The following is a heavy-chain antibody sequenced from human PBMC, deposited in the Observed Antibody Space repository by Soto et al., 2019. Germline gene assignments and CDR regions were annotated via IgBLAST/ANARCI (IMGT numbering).Heavy chain of an antibody. D-gene: IGHD3-22*01. V-gene: IGHV1-3*01. CDR1: GYTFTSYA. Sequence: GASVKVSCKASGYTFTSYAMHWVRQAPGQRLEWMGWINAGNGNTKYSQKFQGRVTITRDTSASTAYMELSSLRSEDTAVYYCARVLPKYYYDSSGSLDYWGQGTLVTVSS. CDR3: ARVLPKYYYDSSGSLDY. CDR2: INAGNGNT. J-gene: IGHJ4*02.